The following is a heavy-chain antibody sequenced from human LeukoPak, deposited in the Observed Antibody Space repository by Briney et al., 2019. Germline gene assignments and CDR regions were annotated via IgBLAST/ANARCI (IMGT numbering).Heavy chain of an antibody. Sequence: GRSLRLSCAASGFTFSSYGMHWVRQAPGKGLEWVAVISYDGSNKYYADSVKGRFTISRDNSKNTLYLQMNGLRAEDTAVYYCAKAPSWRPTYYGMDVWGQGTTVTVSS. J-gene: IGHJ6*02. CDR2: ISYDGSNK. CDR1: GFTFSSYG. CDR3: AKAPSWRPTYYGMDV. V-gene: IGHV3-30*18. D-gene: IGHD3-3*01.